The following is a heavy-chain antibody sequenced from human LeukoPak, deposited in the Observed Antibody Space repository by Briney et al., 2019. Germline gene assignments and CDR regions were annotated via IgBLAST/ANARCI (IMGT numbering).Heavy chain of an antibody. V-gene: IGHV1-18*01. CDR1: GYTFTSYG. CDR2: ISAYNGNT. Sequence: ASVKVSCKASGYTFTSYGISWVRQAPGQGLEWMGWISAYNGNTNYAQKLQGRVTMTTDTSTSTAYMELRSLRSDDTAVYYCARDRVVPAAIRGSWFDPWGQGTLVTVSS. D-gene: IGHD2-2*02. CDR3: ARDRVVPAAIRGSWFDP. J-gene: IGHJ5*02.